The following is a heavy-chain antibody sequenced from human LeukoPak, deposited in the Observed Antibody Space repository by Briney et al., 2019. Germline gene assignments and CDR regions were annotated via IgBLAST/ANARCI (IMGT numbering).Heavy chain of an antibody. CDR3: ARSFSSSWIRFDF. V-gene: IGHV4-59*01. CDR1: GGSISSYY. D-gene: IGHD6-13*01. CDR2: IYYSGGT. Sequence: SETLSLTCTVSGGSISSYYWSWIRQPPGKGLEWIGYIYYSGGTNYNPSLNSRATISVDTSKNQFSLKLSSVTAADTAVYYCARSFSSSWIRFDFWGQGTLVTVSS. J-gene: IGHJ4*02.